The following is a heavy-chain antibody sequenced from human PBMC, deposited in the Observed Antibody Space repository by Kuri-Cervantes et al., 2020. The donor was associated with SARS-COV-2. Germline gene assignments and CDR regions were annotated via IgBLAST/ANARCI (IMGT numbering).Heavy chain of an antibody. D-gene: IGHD4-17*01. Sequence: GESRKISCAASGFTFSSYSMNCVRQAPGKGLEWVSYISSSSSTIYYAGSVKGRFTISRDNAKNSLYLQMNSLRAEDTAVYYCARGFPTVTTWLGYYYYGMDVWGQGTTVTVSS. J-gene: IGHJ6*02. CDR2: ISSSSSTI. V-gene: IGHV3-48*01. CDR3: ARGFPTVTTWLGYYYYGMDV. CDR1: GFTFSSYS.